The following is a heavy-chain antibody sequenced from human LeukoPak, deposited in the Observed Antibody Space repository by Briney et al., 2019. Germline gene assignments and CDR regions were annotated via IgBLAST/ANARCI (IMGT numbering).Heavy chain of an antibody. Sequence: WETPSLTCTVSGGSISSYYWSWIRQPAGKGLEWIGRIYTCGSSNYNPSLKSRVTMSVDTSKNQFSLKLSSVTAADTAVYYCARAERTYDILTGYYKPYYYGMDVWGQGTTVTVSS. V-gene: IGHV4-4*07. CDR3: ARAERTYDILTGYYKPYYYGMDV. J-gene: IGHJ6*02. D-gene: IGHD3-9*01. CDR1: GGSISSYY. CDR2: IYTCGSS.